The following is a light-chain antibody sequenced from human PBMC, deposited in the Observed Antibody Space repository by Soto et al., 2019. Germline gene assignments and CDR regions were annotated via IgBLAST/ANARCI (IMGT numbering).Light chain of an antibody. V-gene: IGLV2-23*01. CDR2: EGS. Sequence: QSALTQPASVSGSPGQSITISCTGTSSDVGSYNLVSWYQQHPGKAPKLMIYEGSKRPSGVSNRFSDSKSGNTASLTISGLQAEDEADYYCCSYAGSSPVVFGGGTKLTVL. J-gene: IGLJ2*01. CDR3: CSYAGSSPVV. CDR1: SSDVGSYNL.